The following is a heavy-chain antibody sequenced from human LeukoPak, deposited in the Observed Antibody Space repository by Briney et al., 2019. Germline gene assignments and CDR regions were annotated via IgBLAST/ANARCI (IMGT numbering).Heavy chain of an antibody. CDR2: INPNSGST. Sequence: GASVKVSCRASGFTLTDFYIHWVRQAPGQGLEWMGWINPNSGSTSFARKFQGRVTMTRDTSISTAYMELSRLRSDDTAVHYCARTTGGYCTSTNCLFNYWGQGTLVTVSS. D-gene: IGHD2-2*01. CDR3: ARTTGGYCTSTNCLFNY. J-gene: IGHJ4*02. CDR1: GFTLTDFY. V-gene: IGHV1-2*02.